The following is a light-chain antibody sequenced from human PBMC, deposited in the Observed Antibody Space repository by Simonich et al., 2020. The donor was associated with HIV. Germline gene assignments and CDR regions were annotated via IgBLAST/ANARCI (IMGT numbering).Light chain of an antibody. CDR2: DVT. CDR1: SSDVGSYNY. J-gene: IGLJ3*02. V-gene: IGLV2-14*03. Sequence: QSALTQPASVSGSPGQSITISCTGTSSDVGSYNYVSWYQPHPGKAPKLMIYDVTKLPSGVSNRFSGSKSGNTASLTISGLRAEDEADYYCSSYTNSNTWVFGGGTKLTVL. CDR3: SSYTNSNTWV.